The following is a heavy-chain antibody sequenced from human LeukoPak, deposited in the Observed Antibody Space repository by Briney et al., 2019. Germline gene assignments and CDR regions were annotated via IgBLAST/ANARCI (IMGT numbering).Heavy chain of an antibody. CDR2: IYVDGRTT. V-gene: IGHV3-74*01. J-gene: IGHJ5*02. CDR1: GFTFSNYW. CDR3: IRDFRSADL. Sequence: GGSLRLSCVASGFTFSNYWMHWVRHPPGKGRVWVSRIYVDGRTTNYADSVKGRFTISRDNAKNTVYLEMNSLSVEDTATYYCIRDFRSADLWGQGTLVTVTS.